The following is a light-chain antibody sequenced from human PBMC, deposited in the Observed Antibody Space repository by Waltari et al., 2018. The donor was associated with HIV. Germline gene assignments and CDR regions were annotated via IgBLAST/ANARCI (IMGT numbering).Light chain of an antibody. V-gene: IGLV8-61*01. J-gene: IGLJ3*02. CDR2: STN. Sequence: QTVVTQEPSFSVSPGGTVTLTCGLSSGSVSTNYYPSWYQQTPGQATRTLIYSTNTRSSGVPDRFSGSILGNKAALTITGAQADDESEYHCVLYMGSGIWVFGGGTKLTVL. CDR3: VLYMGSGIWV. CDR1: SGSVSTNYY.